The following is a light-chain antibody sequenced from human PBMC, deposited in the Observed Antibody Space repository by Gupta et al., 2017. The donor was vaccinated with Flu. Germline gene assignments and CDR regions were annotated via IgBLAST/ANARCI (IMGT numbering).Light chain of an antibody. CDR2: EIN. J-gene: IGLJ3*02. CDR1: SSDVGRYNY. V-gene: IGLV2-14*01. CDR3: SSYTSSSTWV. Sequence: QSALTQPASVSGSPGQSITISCTGTSSDVGRYNYVSWYQNHPGKAPKLIIYEINNRPSGIPNRFSASKSGNTASLTISGLQAEDEADYYCSSYTSSSTWVFGGGTTLTV.